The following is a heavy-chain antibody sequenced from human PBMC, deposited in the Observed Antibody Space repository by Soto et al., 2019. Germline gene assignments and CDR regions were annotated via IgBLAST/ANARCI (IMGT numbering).Heavy chain of an antibody. J-gene: IGHJ4*02. CDR2: IIASFGNT. CDR1: GGTFSSYA. D-gene: IGHD2-2*01. CDR3: ARSVVVPAAPDY. Sequence: SVKVSCKASGGTFSSYAISWVRQAPGQGLEWMGGIIASFGNTKYSQKFQGRVTITRDTSASTAYMELSSLRSEDTAVYYCARSVVVPAAPDYWGQGTLVTVSS. V-gene: IGHV1-69*05.